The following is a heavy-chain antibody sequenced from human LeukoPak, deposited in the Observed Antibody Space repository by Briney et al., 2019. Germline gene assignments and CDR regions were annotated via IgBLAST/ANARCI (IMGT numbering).Heavy chain of an antibody. D-gene: IGHD6-25*01. CDR2: IPSSSSK. V-gene: IGHV3-69-1*01. Sequence: GGSLRLSCVASGFTFSSYTMNWVRQAPGKGLEWVSSIPSSSSKYYADSVKGRFTISRDNAKNSLYLQLNSLRAEDTAVYYCARAGRLPHPQYYFDSWGQGTLVTVSS. J-gene: IGHJ4*02. CDR1: GFTFSSYT. CDR3: ARAGRLPHPQYYFDS.